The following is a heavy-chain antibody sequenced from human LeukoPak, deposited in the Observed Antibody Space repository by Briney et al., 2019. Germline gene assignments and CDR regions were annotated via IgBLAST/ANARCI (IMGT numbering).Heavy chain of an antibody. D-gene: IGHD3-3*01. CDR3: ARQSARIWFDP. CDR2: INQDGSGK. Sequence: PVGSLRLSCAASGFAFRTYGMTWVREAPGKGLEWVASINQDGSGKYYVDSVKGRFTISRDNTKNSLYLQMNTLRAQDTAVHYCARQSARIWFDPWGEGTLVTVSS. CDR1: GFAFRTYG. V-gene: IGHV3-7*01. J-gene: IGHJ5*02.